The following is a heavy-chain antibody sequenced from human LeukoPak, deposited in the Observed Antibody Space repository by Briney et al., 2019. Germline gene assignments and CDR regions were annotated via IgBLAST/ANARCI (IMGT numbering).Heavy chain of an antibody. CDR1: GFTVSSNY. J-gene: IGHJ6*02. Sequence: GGSLRLSCAASGFTVSSNYMSWVRQAPGKGLEWVSVIYSGGSTYYADSVKGRFTISRDNSKNTLYLQMNSLRAEDTAVYYCARAGYYSPFYYYYGMDVWGQGTTVTASS. V-gene: IGHV3-66*01. D-gene: IGHD3-3*01. CDR3: ARAGYYSPFYYYYGMDV. CDR2: IYSGGST.